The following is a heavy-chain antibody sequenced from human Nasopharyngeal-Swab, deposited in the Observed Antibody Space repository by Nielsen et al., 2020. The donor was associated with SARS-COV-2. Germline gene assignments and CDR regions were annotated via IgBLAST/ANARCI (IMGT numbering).Heavy chain of an antibody. CDR1: GFTFSSYS. J-gene: IGHJ3*02. Sequence: GSLKIPCAASGFTFSSYSMNWVRQAPGKGLEWVSYISSSSSTIYYADSVKGRFTISRDNAKNSLYLQMNSLRDEDTAVYYCARDGYSSSWYAFDIWGQGTMVTVSS. CDR2: ISSSSSTI. CDR3: ARDGYSSSWYAFDI. V-gene: IGHV3-48*02. D-gene: IGHD6-6*01.